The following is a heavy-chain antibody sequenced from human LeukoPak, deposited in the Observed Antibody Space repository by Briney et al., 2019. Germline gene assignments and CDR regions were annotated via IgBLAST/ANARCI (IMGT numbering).Heavy chain of an antibody. CDR1: GGSISSYY. CDR2: IYYSGST. V-gene: IGHV4-59*01. CDR3: ARVIHHPPDDCHHFDY. J-gene: IGHJ4*02. D-gene: IGHD2-21*02. Sequence: SETLSLTCTVSGGSISSYYWSWIRQPPGKGLEWIGYIYYSGSTNYNPSLKSRVTISVDTSKNQFSLKLSSVTAADTAVYYCARVIHHPPDDCHHFDYWGQGTLVTVSS.